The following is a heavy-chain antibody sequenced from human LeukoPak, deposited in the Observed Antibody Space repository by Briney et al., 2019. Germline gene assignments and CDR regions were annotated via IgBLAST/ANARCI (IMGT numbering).Heavy chain of an antibody. D-gene: IGHD3-22*01. CDR2: ISGSGGST. V-gene: IGHV3-23*01. CDR1: GFTFSSYA. J-gene: IGHJ4*02. Sequence: GGSLRLSCAASGFTFSSYAMSWVRQAPGKGLEWVSAISGSGGSTYYADSVKGRFTISRDNSKNTLYLQMNSLRAEDTAVYYCARGPYYDSSGSSLDYWGQGTLVTVSS. CDR3: ARGPYYDSSGSSLDY.